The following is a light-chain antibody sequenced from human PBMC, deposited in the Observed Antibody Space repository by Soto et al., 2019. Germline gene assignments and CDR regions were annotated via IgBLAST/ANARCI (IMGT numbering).Light chain of an antibody. CDR2: GAS. Sequence: EIELTQSPGTLSLSPGERVTLSCRASQSVSSNYLAWYQQKPGQAPRLLIDGASSRATGIPDRFSGSGSGTDCTLSISRLEPEDAAVYYCQQYGTTFGQGTKLEIK. CDR1: QSVSSNY. CDR3: QQYGTT. V-gene: IGKV3-20*01. J-gene: IGKJ2*01.